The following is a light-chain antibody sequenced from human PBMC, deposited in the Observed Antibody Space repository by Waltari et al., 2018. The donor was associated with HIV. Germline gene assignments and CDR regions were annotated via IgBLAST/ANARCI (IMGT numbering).Light chain of an antibody. Sequence: QSALTQPASVSGSLGQSITISCTGRSSGIADYRHVSWYQQHPGKAPKLIIFDSNKRPSGVSNRYSGSNVGDTAYLLISDLQAEDEADYYCSSYVTLTTLFGGGTTVTVL. CDR2: DSN. CDR1: SSGIADYRH. V-gene: IGLV2-14*03. CDR3: SSYVTLTTL. J-gene: IGLJ2*01.